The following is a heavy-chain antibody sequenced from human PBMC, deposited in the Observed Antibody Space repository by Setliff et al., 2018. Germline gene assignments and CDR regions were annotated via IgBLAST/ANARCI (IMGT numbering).Heavy chain of an antibody. CDR1: GYSISSGYY. J-gene: IGHJ4*02. Sequence: PSETLSLTCAVSGYSISSGYYWGWIRQPPGKGLEWIGSIYHSGSTYYNPSLKSRVTISVGTSKNQFSLKLSSVTAADTAVYYCARLWRRIQQIDYWGQGTLVTVSS. D-gene: IGHD3-10*01. CDR2: IYHSGST. CDR3: ARLWRRIQQIDY. V-gene: IGHV4-38-2*01.